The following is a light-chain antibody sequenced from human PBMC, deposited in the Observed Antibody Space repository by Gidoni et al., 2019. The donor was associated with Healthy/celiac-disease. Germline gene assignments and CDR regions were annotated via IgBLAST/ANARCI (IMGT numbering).Light chain of an antibody. CDR2: AAS. V-gene: IGKV1-39*01. CDR1: QSISSY. Sequence: DIQMTQSPSSLSASVGDRVTITCRASQSISSYLNWYQQKPGKAPKLLIYAASSLQSGVPSRFSGSGSGTDFTLTISSLQPEDFATYYSKQSYRTPSGTFGQGTKVEIK. J-gene: IGKJ1*01. CDR3: KQSYRTPSGT.